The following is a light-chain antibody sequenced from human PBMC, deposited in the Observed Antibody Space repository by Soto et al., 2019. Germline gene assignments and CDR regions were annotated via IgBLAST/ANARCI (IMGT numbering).Light chain of an antibody. V-gene: IGKV1-39*01. CDR3: QQSYSIPQT. CDR2: GAS. J-gene: IGKJ1*01. CDR1: QSISNY. Sequence: DIQMTQSPSSLSASVGDRVTVTCRASQSISNYLNWYQQKPGKAPKVLIYGASSLQRGVPSRFSGSGSGTDFTLTISSLQPEDFATYYCQQSYSIPQTFGQGTEVEVK.